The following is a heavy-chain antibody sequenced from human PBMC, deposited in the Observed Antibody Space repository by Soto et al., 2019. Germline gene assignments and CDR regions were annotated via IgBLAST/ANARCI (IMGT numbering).Heavy chain of an antibody. CDR3: ASPLKWSGYYIAFDY. Sequence: QVQLLQSGAEVKKPGSSVKVSCKASGATFSSFAFSWVRQAPGQGLEWMGVIIPIFDTISYAQKFQGRVTITADESTRTAYTELNSLPSDDTAVYYCASPLKWSGYYIAFDYWGQGTLVIVSS. J-gene: IGHJ4*02. V-gene: IGHV1-69*01. CDR1: GATFSSFA. D-gene: IGHD3-3*01. CDR2: IIPIFDTI.